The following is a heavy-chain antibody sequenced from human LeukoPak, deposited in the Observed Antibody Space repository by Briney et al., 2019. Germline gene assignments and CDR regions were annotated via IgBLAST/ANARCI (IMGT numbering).Heavy chain of an antibody. Sequence: PGGSLRLSCAASGFTVSSNYMSWVRRAPGRGLEWVSVIYSGGTTDYADSVKGRFTISRDNSKNTLYLQMNNLRAEDPAVYYCARSASSGWYSFDYWGQGALITVSS. CDR1: GFTVSSNY. CDR3: ARSASSGWYSFDY. CDR2: IYSGGTT. J-gene: IGHJ4*02. V-gene: IGHV3-66*02. D-gene: IGHD6-19*01.